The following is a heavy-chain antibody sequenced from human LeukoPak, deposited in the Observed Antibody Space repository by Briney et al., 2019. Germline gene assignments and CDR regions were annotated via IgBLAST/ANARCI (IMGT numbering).Heavy chain of an antibody. D-gene: IGHD5-18*01. CDR1: GFSFSSYS. CDR2: ISSSSSTI. CDR3: ARPIRYSYGSYDGY. V-gene: IGHV3-48*04. J-gene: IGHJ4*02. Sequence: GGSLRLSCAASGFSFSSYSMNWVRQAPGKGLEWVSYISSSSSTIYYADSVKGRFTISRDNAKNSLYLQMNSLRAEDTAVYYCARPIRYSYGSYDGYWGQGTLVTVSS.